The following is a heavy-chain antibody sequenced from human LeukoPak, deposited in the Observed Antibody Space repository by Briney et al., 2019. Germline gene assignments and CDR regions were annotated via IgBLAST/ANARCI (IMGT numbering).Heavy chain of an antibody. CDR3: SLARSEYHYGMDV. Sequence: SQPLSLTCPFSGDIFSSISVAWNWIRQSPSRALEGLGRTYYRSKWYYEYAVSVKGRINISPDTSKNQFSLQLTSVTPEDTAVYYCSLARSEYHYGMDVWGQGTTVTVSS. CDR1: GDIFSSISVA. J-gene: IGHJ6*02. V-gene: IGHV6-1*01. CDR2: TYYRSKWYY.